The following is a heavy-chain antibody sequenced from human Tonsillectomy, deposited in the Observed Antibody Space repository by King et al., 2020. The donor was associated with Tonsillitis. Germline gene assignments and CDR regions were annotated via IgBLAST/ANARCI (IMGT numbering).Heavy chain of an antibody. CDR1: GFTFDDYA. CDR2: ISWNSGSI. D-gene: IGHD4-11*01. J-gene: IGHJ4*02. CDR3: AKDISKLQLYYFDY. Sequence: QLVQSGGGLVQPGRSLRLSCAASGFTFDDYAMHWVRHAPGKGLEWVSGISWNSGSIGYADSVKGRFTISRDNAKNSLYLQMNSLRAEDTALYYCAKDISKLQLYYFDYWGQGTLVTVSS. V-gene: IGHV3-9*01.